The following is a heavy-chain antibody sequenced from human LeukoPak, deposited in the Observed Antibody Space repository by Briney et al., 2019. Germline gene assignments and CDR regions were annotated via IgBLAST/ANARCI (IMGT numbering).Heavy chain of an antibody. CDR3: ARDSLDSSGYYLYYFDY. CDR1: GFTFSSYW. Sequence: PGGSLRLSCAASGFTFSSYWMHWVRHAPGKGLVWVSRINSDGSSTSYADSVKGRLTISRDNAKNTLYLQMNSLRAEDTAVYYCARDSLDSSGYYLYYFDYWGQGTLVTVSS. D-gene: IGHD3-22*01. J-gene: IGHJ4*02. CDR2: INSDGSST. V-gene: IGHV3-74*01.